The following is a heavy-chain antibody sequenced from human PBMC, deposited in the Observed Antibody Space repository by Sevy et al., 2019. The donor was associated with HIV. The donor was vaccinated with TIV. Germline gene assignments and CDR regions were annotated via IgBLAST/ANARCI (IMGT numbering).Heavy chain of an antibody. CDR3: AGRGIELRGSDYFYYGLDV. CDR1: GYSFSTYW. V-gene: IGHV5-51*01. Sequence: GESLKISCKGSGYSFSTYWIAWVRQMPGKGLELMGLIFPGDSDTRYSPSFQGQVTISADKSIRTSYLQWNSLKASYTATYYCAGRGIELRGSDYFYYGLDVWGQGTMVTVSS. D-gene: IGHD1-1*01. CDR2: IFPGDSDT. J-gene: IGHJ6*02.